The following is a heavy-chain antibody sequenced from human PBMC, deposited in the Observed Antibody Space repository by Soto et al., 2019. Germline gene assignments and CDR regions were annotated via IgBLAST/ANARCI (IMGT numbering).Heavy chain of an antibody. CDR3: ARDPGIAVAGTDYYYGMDV. V-gene: IGHV4-59*01. J-gene: IGHJ6*02. Sequence: PSETLSLTCTVSGGSISSYYWSWIRQPPGKGLEWIGYIYYSGSTNYNPSLKSRVTISVDTSKNQFSLKLSSVTAADTAVYYCARDPGIAVAGTDYYYGMDVWGQGTTVTVS. CDR1: GGSISSYY. CDR2: IYYSGST. D-gene: IGHD6-19*01.